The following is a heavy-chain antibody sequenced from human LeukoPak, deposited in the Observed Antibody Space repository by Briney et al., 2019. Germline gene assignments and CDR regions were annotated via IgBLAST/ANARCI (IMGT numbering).Heavy chain of an antibody. V-gene: IGHV4-59*01. CDR3: ARLYYSGSGRXDY. J-gene: IGHJ4*02. CDR1: GGSFSGYY. CDR2: MSYSGIT. D-gene: IGHD3-10*01. Sequence: PSETLSLTCAVYGGSFSGYYWSWIRQPPGKGLEWIGHMSYSGITTYNPSLKSRGTISGDTSKNQFFLKLTSVTAADTAVYYCARLYYSGSGRXDYXGQGTXVTVSS.